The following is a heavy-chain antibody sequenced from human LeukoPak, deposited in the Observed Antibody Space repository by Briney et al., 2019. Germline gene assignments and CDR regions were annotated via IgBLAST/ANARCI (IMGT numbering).Heavy chain of an antibody. J-gene: IGHJ6*02. V-gene: IGHV3-30*18. CDR2: ISYDGSNK. CDR1: GFTFSSYG. CDR3: AKAAPGAVPRSYYYGMDV. Sequence: GGSLRLSCAASGFTFSSYGMHWVRQAPGKRLEWVAVISYDGSNKYYADSVKGRFTISRDNSKNTLYLQMNSLRAEDTAVYYCAKAAPGAVPRSYYYGMDVWGQGTTVTVSS. D-gene: IGHD3-10*01.